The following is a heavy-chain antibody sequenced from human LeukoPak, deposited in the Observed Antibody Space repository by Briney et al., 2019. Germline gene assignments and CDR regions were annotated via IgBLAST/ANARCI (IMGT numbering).Heavy chain of an antibody. V-gene: IGHV4-39*07. J-gene: IGHJ4*02. D-gene: IGHD6-13*01. Sequence: SETLSLTCTVSGGSISSSSFHWGWIRQPPGKGLECIGSIYYTGSIYYNPSLKSRVTISVDTAKNQFSLNLSSVTAADTAIYYCAREGIAFDYWGQGTLVTVSS. CDR3: AREGIAFDY. CDR2: IYYTGSI. CDR1: GGSISSSSFH.